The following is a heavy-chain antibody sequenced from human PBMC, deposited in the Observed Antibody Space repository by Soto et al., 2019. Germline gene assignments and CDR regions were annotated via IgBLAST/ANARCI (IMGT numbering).Heavy chain of an antibody. V-gene: IGHV4-59*01. D-gene: IGHD5-18*01. J-gene: IGHJ4*02. CDR1: AGSISRYY. CDR2: ISYTVDA. CDR3: VGSLMSRAMESFDY. Sequence: LSLTCSVSAGSISRYYWGWVRQSPGEGLEWIAHISYTVDASYNPSLKSRVTISLDTSKNQIALRLMSVTAADTAVYYCVGSLMSRAMESFDYWGQGRLVTVSS.